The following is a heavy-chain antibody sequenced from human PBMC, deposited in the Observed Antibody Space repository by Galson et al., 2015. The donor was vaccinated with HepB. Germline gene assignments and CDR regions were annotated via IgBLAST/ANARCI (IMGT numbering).Heavy chain of an antibody. Sequence: SLRLSCAASGFTFSSYAMSWVRQAPGKGLEWVSAISGSGGSTYYADSVKGRFTISRDNSKNTLYLQMNSLRAEDTAVYYCASSVFTELNIGRAWFDYWGQGTLVTVSS. D-gene: IGHD2/OR15-2a*01. CDR1: GFTFSSYA. V-gene: IGHV3-23*01. CDR3: ASSVFTELNIGRAWFDY. J-gene: IGHJ4*02. CDR2: ISGSGGST.